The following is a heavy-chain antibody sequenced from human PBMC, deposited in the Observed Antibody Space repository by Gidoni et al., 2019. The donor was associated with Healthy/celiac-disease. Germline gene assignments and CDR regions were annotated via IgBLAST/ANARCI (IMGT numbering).Heavy chain of an antibody. Sequence: EVQLLESGGGLVQPGGSLILSCAASGFTFSSYAMSWVRQAPGKGLEWVSAISGSGGSTYYADSVKGRFTISRDNSKNTLYLQMNSLRAEDTAVYYCAKNSGWSGYYTPRAPFDYWGQGTLVTVSS. J-gene: IGHJ4*02. CDR1: GFTFSSYA. V-gene: IGHV3-23*01. CDR3: AKNSGWSGYYTPRAPFDY. D-gene: IGHD3-3*01. CDR2: ISGSGGST.